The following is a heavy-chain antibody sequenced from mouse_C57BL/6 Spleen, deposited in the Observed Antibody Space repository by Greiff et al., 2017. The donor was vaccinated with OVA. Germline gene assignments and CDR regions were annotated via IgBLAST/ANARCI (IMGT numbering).Heavy chain of an antibody. V-gene: IGHV5-9-1*02. CDR1: GFTFSSYA. CDR2: ISSGGDYI. J-gene: IGHJ4*01. D-gene: IGHD1-1*01. CDR3: TRDPYYGSSLYYAMDY. Sequence: EVKLMESGEGLVKPGGSLKLSCAASGFTFSSYAMSWVRQTPEKRLEWVAYISSGGDYIYYADTVKGRFTISRDNARNTLYLQMSSLKSEDTAMYYCTRDPYYGSSLYYAMDYWGQGTSVTVSS.